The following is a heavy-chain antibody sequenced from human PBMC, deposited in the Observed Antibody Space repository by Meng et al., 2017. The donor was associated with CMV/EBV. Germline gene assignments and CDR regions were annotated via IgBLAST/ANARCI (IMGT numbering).Heavy chain of an antibody. V-gene: IGHV1-2*02. CDR3: ARARLGVEIGAHPSYYYYGMDV. J-gene: IGHJ6*02. Sequence: ASVKVSCKASGYTFTGYYMHWVRQAPGQGLEWMGWINPNSGGTNYAQKFQGRVTMTTDTSTSTAYMELRSLRSDDTAVYYCARARLGVEIGAHPSYYYYGMDVWGQGTTVTVSS. D-gene: IGHD5-24*01. CDR2: INPNSGGT. CDR1: GYTFTGYY.